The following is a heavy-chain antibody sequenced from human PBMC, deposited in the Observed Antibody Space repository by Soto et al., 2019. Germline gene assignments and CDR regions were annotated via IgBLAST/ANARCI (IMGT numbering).Heavy chain of an antibody. V-gene: IGHV1-18*01. CDR3: ARCRVTIFGVVIIDY. D-gene: IGHD3-3*01. Sequence: GASVKVSCKASGGTFSSYAISWVRQAPGQGLEWMGGIIPNNGTTNYAQKLQGRVTMTTDTSTSTAYMELRSLRSDDTAVYYCARCRVTIFGVVIIDYWGQGTLVTVSS. J-gene: IGHJ4*02. CDR1: GGTFSSYA. CDR2: IIPNNGTT.